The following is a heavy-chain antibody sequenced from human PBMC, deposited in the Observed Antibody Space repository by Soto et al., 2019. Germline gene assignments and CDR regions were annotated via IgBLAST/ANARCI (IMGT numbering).Heavy chain of an antibody. J-gene: IGHJ6*03. Sequence: ASVKVSCKASGYTFTSYGISWVRQAPGQGLEWMGWISAYNGNTNYAQKLQGRVTMTTDTSTSTAYMELRSLRSDDTAVYYCARKFLGYCSSTSCYAHNYYYYYMDVWGKGTTVTVS. CDR3: ARKFLGYCSSTSCYAHNYYYYYMDV. CDR2: ISAYNGNT. D-gene: IGHD2-2*01. CDR1: GYTFTSYG. V-gene: IGHV1-18*01.